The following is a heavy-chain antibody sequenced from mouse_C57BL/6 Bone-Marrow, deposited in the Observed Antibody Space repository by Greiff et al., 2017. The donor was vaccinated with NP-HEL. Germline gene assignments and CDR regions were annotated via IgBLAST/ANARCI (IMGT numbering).Heavy chain of an antibody. CDR2: IDPENGDT. J-gene: IGHJ4*01. V-gene: IGHV14-4*01. Sequence: VQLQQSGAELVRPGASVKLSCTASGFNIKDDYMHWVKQRPNKGLEWIGWIDPENGDTEYASKFQGKATITADTSSNTAYLQLSSLTSEDTAVYYCTLLLRGDYWGQGTSVTVSS. CDR1: GFNIKDDY. CDR3: TLLLRGDY. D-gene: IGHD1-1*01.